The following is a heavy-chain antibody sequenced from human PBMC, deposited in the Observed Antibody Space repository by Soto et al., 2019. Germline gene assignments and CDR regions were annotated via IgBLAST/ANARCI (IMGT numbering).Heavy chain of an antibody. V-gene: IGHV3-23*01. J-gene: IGHJ6*02. CDR3: AKGVTIFGVVIINPYYYYGMDV. CDR2: ISGSGGST. CDR1: GFTFSSYA. Sequence: GGSLRLSCAASGFTFSSYAMSWVRQAPGKGLEWVSAISGSGGSTYYADSVKGRFTISRDNSKNTLYLQMNSLRAEDTAVYYCAKGVTIFGVVIINPYYYYGMDVWGQGTTVTVS. D-gene: IGHD3-3*01.